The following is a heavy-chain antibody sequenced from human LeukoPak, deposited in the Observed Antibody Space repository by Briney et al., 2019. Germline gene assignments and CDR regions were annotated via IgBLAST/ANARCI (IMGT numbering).Heavy chain of an antibody. CDR1: GYTFDNYW. J-gene: IGHJ4*02. CDR3: ATQYAQFYDF. CDR2: IYPGDSNA. D-gene: IGHD2-8*01. Sequence: RAGESLQISCKASGYTFDNYWISWVRLLPGKGLEWMGIIYPGDSNARYNPSFQGHVTMSVDRSIDTAYLQWSSLQASDTATYYCATQYAQFYDFWGQGTLVTVSS. V-gene: IGHV5-51*01.